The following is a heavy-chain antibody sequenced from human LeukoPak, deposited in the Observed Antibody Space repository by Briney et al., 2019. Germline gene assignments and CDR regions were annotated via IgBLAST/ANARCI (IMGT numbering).Heavy chain of an antibody. D-gene: IGHD6-13*01. CDR2: ISSSGSTI. CDR3: ARGGVGIAAAGTFDY. V-gene: IGHV3-11*04. CDR1: GFTFSDYY. Sequence: SGGSRRLSCAASGFTFSDYYMCWIRQAPGKGLEWVSYISSSGSTIYYADSVKGRFTISRDNAKNSLYLQMNSLRAEDTAVYYCARGGVGIAAAGTFDYWGQGTLVTVSS. J-gene: IGHJ4*02.